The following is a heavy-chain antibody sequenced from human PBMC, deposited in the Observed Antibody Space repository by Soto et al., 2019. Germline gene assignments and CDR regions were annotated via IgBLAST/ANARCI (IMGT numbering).Heavy chain of an antibody. V-gene: IGHV2-70*13. CDR3: ARSIRGPRKFNGMDV. CDR2: IERDDDDK. J-gene: IGHJ6*02. Sequence: ESGTTLVNPTETLTLTCTFSGFSITSPGMSVSWILQPPGRALEWLALIERDDDDKYYSTSLKTRLTISKDTRKNQVVLTMANMDPADTATYYCARSIRGPRKFNGMDVWGQGTTVTV. CDR1: GFSITSPGMS. D-gene: IGHD1-20*01.